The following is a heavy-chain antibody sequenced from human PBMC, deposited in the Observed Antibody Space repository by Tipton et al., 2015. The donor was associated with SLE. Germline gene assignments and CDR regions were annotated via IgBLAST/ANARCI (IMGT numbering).Heavy chain of an antibody. CDR2: IDPSDSYT. CDR1: GYSFTSYW. V-gene: IGHV5-10-1*01. D-gene: IGHD3-22*01. J-gene: IGHJ2*01. Sequence: QLVQSGAEVKKPGESLRISCKGSGYSFTSYWISWVRQMPGKGLEWMGRIDPSDSYTNYSPSFQGHVTISADKSISTAYLQWSSLKASDTAMYYCARHSSYYDSSGYSYWYFDLWGRGTLVTVSS. CDR3: ARHSSYYDSSGYSYWYFDL.